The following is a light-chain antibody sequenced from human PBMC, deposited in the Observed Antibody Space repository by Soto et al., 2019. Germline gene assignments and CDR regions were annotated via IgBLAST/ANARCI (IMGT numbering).Light chain of an antibody. CDR2: GAS. J-gene: IGKJ1*01. CDR3: QRYKNYLT. CDR1: QSVSIW. V-gene: IGKV1-5*01. Sequence: DIQMTQSPSTLSASVGDRVTFTCRASQSVSIWLAWYQQKPGKAPKLLISGASTLESGVPSRFSSSGSGTEFTLTIISLQPDDFAQYYSQRYKNYLTFGEGTKVEV.